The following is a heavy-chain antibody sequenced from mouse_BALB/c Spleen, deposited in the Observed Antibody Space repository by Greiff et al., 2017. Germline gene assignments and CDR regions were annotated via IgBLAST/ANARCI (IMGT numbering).Heavy chain of an antibody. CDR1: GYAFTNYL. CDR2: INPGSGGT. J-gene: IGHJ3*01. Sequence: VQLKESGAELVRPGTSVKVSCKASGYAFTNYLIEWVKQRPGQGLEWIGVINPGSGGTNYNEKFKGKATLTADKSSSTAYMQLSSLTSDDSAVYFCARAGPYGNYFAYWGQGTLVTVSA. V-gene: IGHV1-54*01. D-gene: IGHD2-1*01. CDR3: ARAGPYGNYFAY.